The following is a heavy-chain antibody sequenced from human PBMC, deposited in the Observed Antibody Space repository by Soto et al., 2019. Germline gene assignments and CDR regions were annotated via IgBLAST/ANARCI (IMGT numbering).Heavy chain of an antibody. Sequence: HPGGSLRLSCVVSGFIFGSFAMQWVRQAPGKGLQWVAVISHDGSSQSYADSVKGRFTISRDNAKSTLFLQMNSLRAEDTAVYYCARSYNDGSGRFDLWGRGT. V-gene: IGHV3-30-3*01. D-gene: IGHD3-22*01. CDR3: ARSYNDGSGRFDL. CDR1: GFIFGSFA. CDR2: ISHDGSSQ. J-gene: IGHJ4*02.